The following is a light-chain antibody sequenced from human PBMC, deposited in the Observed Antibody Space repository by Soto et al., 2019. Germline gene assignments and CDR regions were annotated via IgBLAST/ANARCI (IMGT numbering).Light chain of an antibody. Sequence: SALPQPPSVSGAPVQMVTLSCPGGSSNIGAGYDVNWYQQFPGTVPRLLIYGSTNRPSGVPDRFSGSKSGTSASLAITGLQAEDEPHYPCQSYDTSLSAARVFGTGTEVIVL. V-gene: IGLV1-40*01. CDR1: SSNIGAGYD. CDR3: QSYDTSLSAARV. J-gene: IGLJ1*01. CDR2: GST.